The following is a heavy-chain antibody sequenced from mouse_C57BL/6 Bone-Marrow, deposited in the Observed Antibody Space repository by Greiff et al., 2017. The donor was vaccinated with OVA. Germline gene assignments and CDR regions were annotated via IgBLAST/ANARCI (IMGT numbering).Heavy chain of an antibody. Sequence: EVQGVESGPGLAKPSQTLSLTCSVTGYSITSDYWNWIRKFPGNKLEYMGYISYSGSTYYNPSLKSRISITRDTSKNQYYLQLNSVTTEDTATYYCARYDTTVRGYFDVWGTGTTVTVSS. CDR1: GYSITSDY. CDR2: ISYSGST. CDR3: ARYDTTVRGYFDV. J-gene: IGHJ1*03. D-gene: IGHD1-1*01. V-gene: IGHV3-8*01.